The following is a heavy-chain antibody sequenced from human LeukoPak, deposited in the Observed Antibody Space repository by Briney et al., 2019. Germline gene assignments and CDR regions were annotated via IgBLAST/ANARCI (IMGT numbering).Heavy chain of an antibody. J-gene: IGHJ4*02. D-gene: IGHD6-6*01. CDR3: ANLQIAARPRDFDY. V-gene: IGHV3-30*02. CDR1: GFTFSSYG. CDR2: IRYDGSNK. Sequence: GGSLRLSCAASGFTFSSYGMHWVRQAPGKGLEWVAFIRYDGSNKYYADSVKGRFTISRDNSKNTLYLQMNSLRAEDTAVYYCANLQIAARPRDFDYWGQGTLVTVSS.